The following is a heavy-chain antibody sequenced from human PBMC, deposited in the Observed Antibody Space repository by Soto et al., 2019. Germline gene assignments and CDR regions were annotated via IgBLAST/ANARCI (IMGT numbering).Heavy chain of an antibody. D-gene: IGHD3-3*01. J-gene: IGHJ4*02. CDR3: AKDPFLWSGYLYYFDY. Sequence: PGGSLRLSCAASGFTLSRYAMSWVRQAPGKEIEWVSSISGRGDSTYYADSVKGRFTISRDNSKNTLYLQMNSLRAEDTAVYYCAKDPFLWSGYLYYFDYWGQGSVVTVSS. V-gene: IGHV3-23*01. CDR1: GFTLSRYA. CDR2: ISGRGDST.